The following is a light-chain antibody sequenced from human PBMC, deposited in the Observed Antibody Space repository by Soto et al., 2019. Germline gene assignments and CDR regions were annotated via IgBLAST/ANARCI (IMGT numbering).Light chain of an antibody. V-gene: IGKV1-5*03. J-gene: IGKJ1*01. CDR1: QSINVW. CDR3: QQYHTWWT. CDR2: KAS. Sequence: DIQMTQSPSTLSASVGDRVTITCRASQSINVWLAWYQQKPWKAPKLLIYKASSLESGVPSRFSGSGSGTEFTLTISSLQPDDFATYYCQQYHTWWTFGQGTKVEIK.